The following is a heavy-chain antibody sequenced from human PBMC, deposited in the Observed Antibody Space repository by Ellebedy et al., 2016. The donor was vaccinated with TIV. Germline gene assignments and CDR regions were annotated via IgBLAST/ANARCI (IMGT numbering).Heavy chain of an antibody. D-gene: IGHD3-9*01. V-gene: IGHV1-46*01. CDR3: ARDRASGYDILTGYSVGGAFDI. Sequence: ASVKVSCXASRYTFTTYYMHWVRQAPGQGLEWMGIINPSGGNTNYAQKFQGRVTMTRDTSTSTVYMELSSLRSEDTAVYYCARDRASGYDILTGYSVGGAFDIWGQGTMVTVSS. CDR2: INPSGGNT. CDR1: RYTFTTYY. J-gene: IGHJ3*02.